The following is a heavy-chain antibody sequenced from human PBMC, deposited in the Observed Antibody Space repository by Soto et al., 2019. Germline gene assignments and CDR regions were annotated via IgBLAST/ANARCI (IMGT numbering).Heavy chain of an antibody. V-gene: IGHV1-18*04. Sequence: QVQLVQSGAEVKKPGASVKVSCKASGYTFTSHGISWVRQAPGQGLEWMGWISTDNGNTNYAQKFQDRVTMTTDTSTSTAYMELRSLSSDDTAVYYCARDAAWRPNEYWGQGTLVTVSS. CDR2: ISTDNGNT. CDR3: ARDAAWRPNEY. J-gene: IGHJ4*02. CDR1: GYTFTSHG. D-gene: IGHD6-25*01.